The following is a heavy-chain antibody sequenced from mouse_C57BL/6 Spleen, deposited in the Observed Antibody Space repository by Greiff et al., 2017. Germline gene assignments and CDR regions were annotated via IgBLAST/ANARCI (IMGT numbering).Heavy chain of an antibody. D-gene: IGHD1-1*01. J-gene: IGHJ1*03. V-gene: IGHV1-63*01. CDR3: ARSGYYVSSPYWYFDV. Sequence: VQLQQSGAELVRPGTSVKMSCKASGYTFTNYWIGWAKQRPGHGLEWIGDIYPGGGYTNYNEKFKGKATLTADKSSSTSYMQFSILTSEDSAIYYCARSGYYVSSPYWYFDVWGTGPTVTVSS. CDR2: IYPGGGYT. CDR1: GYTFTNYW.